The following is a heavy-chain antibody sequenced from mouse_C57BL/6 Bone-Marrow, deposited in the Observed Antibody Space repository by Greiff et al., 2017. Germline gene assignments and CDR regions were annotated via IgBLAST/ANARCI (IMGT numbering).Heavy chain of an antibody. J-gene: IGHJ3*01. Sequence: EVQLQQSGPELVKPGASVKISCKASGYSFTGYYMNWVKQSPEKSLEWIGEINPSTGGTTYNQKFKAKATLTVDNSSSTAYMPLKSLTSEDSAVYYCARSSWAYWGQGTLVTVSA. CDR2: INPSTGGT. CDR1: GYSFTGYY. V-gene: IGHV1-42*01. D-gene: IGHD1-2*01. CDR3: ARSSWAY.